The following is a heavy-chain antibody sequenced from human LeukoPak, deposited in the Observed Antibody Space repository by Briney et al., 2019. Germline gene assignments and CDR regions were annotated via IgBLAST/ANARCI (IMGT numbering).Heavy chain of an antibody. J-gene: IGHJ6*03. D-gene: IGHD5-24*01. CDR1: GVTLRNAW. CDR2: IKSITDDGTT. V-gene: IGHV3-15*01. Sequence: GGSLRLSCAASGVTLRNAWMSWVRQAPGKGLEWVCRIKSITDDGTTDYAIPVKGRVTILRDDSKNTLYLQMNSLKTEDTAVYYCTTELESYYNYYYMDVGAKGTTDSVSS. CDR3: TTELESYYNYYYMDV.